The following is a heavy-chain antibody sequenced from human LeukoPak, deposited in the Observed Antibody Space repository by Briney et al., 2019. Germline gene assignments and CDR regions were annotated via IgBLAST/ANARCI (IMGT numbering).Heavy chain of an antibody. J-gene: IGHJ4*02. CDR2: IYYSGST. D-gene: IGHD3-16*01. Sequence: KPSDTLSLTCTVSGGSISSTTYYWGWIRRPPGKVLEWIGSIYYSGSTYYNPSLKSRTTVSVDTSKNQFSLKLSSVTAADTAVYYCVRGSTLRHYQYWGQGTLVTVSS. CDR1: GGSISSTTYY. V-gene: IGHV4-39*01. CDR3: VRGSTLRHYQY.